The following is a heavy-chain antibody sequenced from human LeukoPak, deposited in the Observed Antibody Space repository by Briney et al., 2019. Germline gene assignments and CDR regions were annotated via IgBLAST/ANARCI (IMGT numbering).Heavy chain of an antibody. V-gene: IGHV1-24*01. CDR2: FDPEDGET. J-gene: IGHJ4*02. Sequence: GASVKVSCKVSGYTLAELSMHWVRQAPGKGLEWMGGFDPEDGETIYAQKFQGRVTMTEDTSTDTAYMELSSLRSEDTAVYYCATDPWGGYRTFDYWGQGTLVTVSS. CDR3: ATDPWGGYRTFDY. D-gene: IGHD5-12*01. CDR1: GYTLAELS.